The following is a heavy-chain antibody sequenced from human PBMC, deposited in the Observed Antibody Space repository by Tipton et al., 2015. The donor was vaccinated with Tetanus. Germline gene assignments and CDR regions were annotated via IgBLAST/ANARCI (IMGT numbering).Heavy chain of an antibody. CDR3: ASGSSLDY. J-gene: IGHJ4*02. V-gene: IGHV3-21*01. CDR1: EFNVSYKY. D-gene: IGHD6-6*01. CDR2: ISSTTSYI. Sequence: SLRLSCADSEFNVSYKYISWVRQAPGRGLEWVSSISSTTSYIYYSDSVKGRFTISRDNAKNSLYLQMNSLTADDTAVYFCASGSSLDYWGQGTLVTVSS.